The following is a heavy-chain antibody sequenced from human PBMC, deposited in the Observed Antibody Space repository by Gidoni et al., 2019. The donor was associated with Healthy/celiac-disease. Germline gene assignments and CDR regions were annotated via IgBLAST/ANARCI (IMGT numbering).Heavy chain of an antibody. CDR3: ARSAYSSGWNEDY. CDR1: GGTFSSYA. Sequence: QVQLVQSGAEVKKPGSSVKVSCKPSGGTFSSYAISWVRQAPGQGLEWMGGIIPIFGTANYAQKFQGRVTITADESTNTAYMELSSLRSEDTAVYYCARSAYSSGWNEDYWGQGTLVTVSS. J-gene: IGHJ4*02. CDR2: IIPIFGTA. V-gene: IGHV1-69*01. D-gene: IGHD6-19*01.